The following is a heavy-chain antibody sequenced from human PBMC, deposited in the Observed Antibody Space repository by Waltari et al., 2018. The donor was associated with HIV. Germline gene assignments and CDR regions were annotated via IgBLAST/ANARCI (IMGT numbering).Heavy chain of an antibody. V-gene: IGHV5-51*01. CDR3: ARSRYHYDSSGYLYYFDY. J-gene: IGHJ4*02. CDR1: GYSFTSYW. D-gene: IGHD3-22*01. CDR2: IYPGDSDT. Sequence: EVQLVQSGAEVKKPGESLKISCKGSGYSFTSYWIGWVRQMPGNGLEWMGIIYPGDSDTRYSPSFQGQVTISADKSISTAYLQWSSLKASDTAMYYCARSRYHYDSSGYLYYFDYWGQGTLVTVSS.